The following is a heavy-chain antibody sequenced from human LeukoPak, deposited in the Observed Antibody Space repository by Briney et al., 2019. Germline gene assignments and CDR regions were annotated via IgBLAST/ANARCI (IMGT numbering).Heavy chain of an antibody. V-gene: IGHV3-66*01. CDR3: AKVLSGGIAAAGTDY. D-gene: IGHD6-13*01. J-gene: IGHJ4*02. CDR2: IYSGGST. Sequence: GGSLRLSCAASGFTVSSNYMSWVRQAPGKGLEWVSVIYSGGSTYYADSVKGRFTISRDNSKNTLYLQMNSLRAEDTAVYYCAKVLSGGIAAAGTDYWGQGTLVTVSS. CDR1: GFTVSSNY.